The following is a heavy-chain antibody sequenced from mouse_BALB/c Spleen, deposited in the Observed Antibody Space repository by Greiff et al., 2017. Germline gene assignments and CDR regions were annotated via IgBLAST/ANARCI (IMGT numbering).Heavy chain of an antibody. CDR3: ARGGPCYFDY. CDR2: ISSGSSTI. CDR1: GFTFSSFG. Sequence: EVQVVESGGGLVQPGGSRKLSCAASGFTFSSFGMHWVRQAPEKGLEWVAYISSGSSTIYYADTVKGRFTISRDNPKNTLFLQMTSLRSEDTAMYYCARGGPCYFDYWGQGTTLTVSS. V-gene: IGHV5-17*02. J-gene: IGHJ2*01.